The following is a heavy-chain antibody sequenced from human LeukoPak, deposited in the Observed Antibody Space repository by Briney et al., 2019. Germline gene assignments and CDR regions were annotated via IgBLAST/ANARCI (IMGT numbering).Heavy chain of an antibody. CDR3: AREETPYCSSTSCYTGLGYMDV. Sequence: PSETLSLTCTVSGGSISIDTYYWGWIRQPPGKGLEWIGSIYYSGSTYYNPSLKSRVTISVDTSKNQFSLKLSSVTAADTAVYYCAREETPYCSSTSCYTGLGYMDVWGKGTTVTVSS. D-gene: IGHD2-2*02. CDR1: GGSISIDTYY. V-gene: IGHV4-39*07. CDR2: IYYSGST. J-gene: IGHJ6*03.